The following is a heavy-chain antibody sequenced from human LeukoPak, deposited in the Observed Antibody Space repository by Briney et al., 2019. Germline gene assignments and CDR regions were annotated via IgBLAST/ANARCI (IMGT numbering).Heavy chain of an antibody. CDR1: GFTFSSYA. CDR3: AKASGHYYFDH. J-gene: IGHJ4*02. D-gene: IGHD6-19*01. Sequence: GGSLRLSCAASGFTFSSYAMSWARQAPGKGLEWVSSISSSGGSAYNADSVKGRFTISRDNSKNTLYLQMNSLRAEDTAVYYCAKASGHYYFDHWGQGTLVTVSS. V-gene: IGHV3-23*01. CDR2: ISSSGGSA.